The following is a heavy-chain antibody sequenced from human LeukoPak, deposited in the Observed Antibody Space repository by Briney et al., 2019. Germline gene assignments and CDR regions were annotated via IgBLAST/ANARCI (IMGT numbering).Heavy chain of an antibody. CDR1: GGSISSSNW. D-gene: IGHD2-15*01. V-gene: IGHV4-4*02. J-gene: IGHJ4*02. CDR3: AGSRRYCSGGSCYYRPFDY. Sequence: SGTLSLTCAVSGGSISSSNWWSWVRQPPGKGLEWIGEIYHSGSTNYNPSLKSRVTISVDKSKNQFSLKLSSVTAADTAVYYCAGSRRYCSGGSCYYRPFDYWGQGTLVTVSS. CDR2: IYHSGST.